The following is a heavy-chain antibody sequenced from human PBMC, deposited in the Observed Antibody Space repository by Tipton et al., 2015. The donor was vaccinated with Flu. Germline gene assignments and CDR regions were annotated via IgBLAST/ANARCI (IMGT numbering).Heavy chain of an antibody. Sequence: TLSLTCTVPGDSIEYYYWSWIRQSPGKGLEWIGYIYDSGTTNYNPSLKSRVTISVDTSKNHFSLRLSSVTAADTAVYYCARARAPYYSYAMDVWGQGTTVTVSS. CDR2: IYDSGTT. J-gene: IGHJ6*02. CDR1: GDSIEYYY. V-gene: IGHV4-59*01. CDR3: ARARAPYYSYAMDV.